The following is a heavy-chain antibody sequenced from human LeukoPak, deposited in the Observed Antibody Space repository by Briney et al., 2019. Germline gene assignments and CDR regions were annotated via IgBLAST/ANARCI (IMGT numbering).Heavy chain of an antibody. CDR3: ARHTIFGETPVDY. J-gene: IGHJ4*02. Sequence: PSKTLSLTCTVSGGSISSSSYYWGWLRQPPGKGLEWIGSIYYSGSTYYNPSLKSRVTISVDTSKNQFSLKLSSVTAADTAVYYCARHTIFGETPVDYWGQGTLVTVSS. V-gene: IGHV4-39*01. CDR2: IYYSGST. CDR1: GGSISSSSYY. D-gene: IGHD3-10*02.